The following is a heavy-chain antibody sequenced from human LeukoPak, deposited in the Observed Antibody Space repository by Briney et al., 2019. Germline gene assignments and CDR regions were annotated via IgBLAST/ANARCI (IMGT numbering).Heavy chain of an antibody. D-gene: IGHD1/OR15-1a*01. CDR1: GYRFTSYW. V-gene: IGHV5-51*01. Sequence: GESLKISCKGSGYRFTSYWIGWVRQMPGKGLGWMGIIFPGDSDTIYSPSFQGQVTISTDKSINTAYLQWSSLKASDTAMYFCATSESQTKFDYWGQGTQVIVSS. J-gene: IGHJ4*02. CDR2: IFPGDSDT. CDR3: ATSESQTKFDY.